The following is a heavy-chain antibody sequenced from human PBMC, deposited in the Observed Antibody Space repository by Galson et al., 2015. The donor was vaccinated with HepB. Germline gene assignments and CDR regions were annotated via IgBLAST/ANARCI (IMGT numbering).Heavy chain of an antibody. J-gene: IGHJ6*02. V-gene: IGHV3-48*01. D-gene: IGHD3-22*01. CDR2: ISSSSSTI. Sequence: SLRLSCAASGFTFSSYSMNWVRQAPGKGLEWVSYISSSSSTIYYADSVKGRFTISRDNAKNSLYLQMNSLRAEDTAVYYCARDEAITMMGGYYYYGMDVWGQGTTVTVSS. CDR3: ARDEAITMMGGYYYYGMDV. CDR1: GFTFSSYS.